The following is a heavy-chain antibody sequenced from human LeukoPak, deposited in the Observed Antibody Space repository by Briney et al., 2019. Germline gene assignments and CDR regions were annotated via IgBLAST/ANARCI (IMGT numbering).Heavy chain of an antibody. Sequence: ASVKVSCKASGYTFTSYGISWVRQAPGQGLEWMGWISASNGNTNYAQKFRDRVTVSTDTSTGTAYLDVRSLTSDDTAVYYCARDHSNWNYAPDFWGQGTLVIASS. J-gene: IGHJ4*02. CDR1: GYTFTSYG. V-gene: IGHV1-18*01. D-gene: IGHD1-7*01. CDR3: ARDHSNWNYAPDF. CDR2: ISASNGNT.